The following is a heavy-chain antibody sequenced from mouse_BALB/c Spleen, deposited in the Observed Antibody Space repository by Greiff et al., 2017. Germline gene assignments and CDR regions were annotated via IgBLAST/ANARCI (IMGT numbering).Heavy chain of an antibody. CDR1: GFTFSSFG. J-gene: IGHJ3*01. CDR2: ISSGSSTI. CDR3: ADWVFAY. Sequence: EVQLVESGGGLVQPGGSRKLSCAASGFTFSSFGMHWVRQAPEKGLEWVAYISSGSSTIYYADTVKGRFTISRDNPKNTLFLQMTSLRSEDTAMYYCADWVFAYRGQGTLVTVAA. V-gene: IGHV5-17*02.